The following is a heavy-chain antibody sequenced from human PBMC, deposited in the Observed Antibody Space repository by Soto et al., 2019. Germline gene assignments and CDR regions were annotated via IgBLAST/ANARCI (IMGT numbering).Heavy chain of an antibody. J-gene: IGHJ3*02. CDR1: GFLFNLDW. D-gene: IGHD1-20*01. Sequence: GDSLKLPFKVSGFLFNLDWNGLVLRTPWQGLEWMGIIYPGDSDTTYSSSFQGQATISADKTVSTVYLQLSSLKASDTAMYYWARQQRYMAKINNDGCDRWGQGTRVTVS. CDR3: ARQQRYMAKINNDGCDR. V-gene: IGHV5-51*01. CDR2: IYPGDSDT.